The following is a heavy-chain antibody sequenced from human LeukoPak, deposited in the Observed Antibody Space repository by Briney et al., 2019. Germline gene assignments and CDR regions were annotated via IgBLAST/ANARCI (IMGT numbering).Heavy chain of an antibody. Sequence: PSETLSLTCAVYGGSFSGHYWSWIRQPPGKGLEWIGEINHSGSTNYNPSLKSRVTMSVDMSKNQFSLKLRSVTAADTAVYYCARDVVAARGSFDYWGQGTLVTVSS. V-gene: IGHV4-34*01. CDR1: GGSFSGHY. D-gene: IGHD2-2*01. CDR2: INHSGST. J-gene: IGHJ4*02. CDR3: ARDVVAARGSFDY.